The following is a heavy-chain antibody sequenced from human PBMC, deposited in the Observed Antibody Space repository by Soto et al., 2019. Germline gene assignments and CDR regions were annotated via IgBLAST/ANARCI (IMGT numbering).Heavy chain of an antibody. Sequence: EVQLVESGGGLVKPGASLRLSCAASGFTFSSYSMSWVRQAPGRGLEWVSSISSSSSYIYYADSVKGRFTLSRDNAKNALYLHMNSLRAEDTAVYYCARDSYDFWTAYSYWGQGTQVTVSS. D-gene: IGHD3-3*01. CDR3: ARDSYDFWTAYSY. V-gene: IGHV3-21*01. CDR1: GFTFSSYS. CDR2: ISSSSSYI. J-gene: IGHJ4*02.